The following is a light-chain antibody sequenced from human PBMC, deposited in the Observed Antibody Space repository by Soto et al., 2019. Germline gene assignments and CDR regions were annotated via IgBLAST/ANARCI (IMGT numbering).Light chain of an antibody. V-gene: IGKV3-15*01. J-gene: IGKJ1*01. CDR1: QSVGRS. CDR3: QQYNNWPWT. Sequence: IVMTQSPDTLSVSPGERATLSCRASQSVGRSLAWYQQKPGQAPSLLIYGTSARATGIPATFSGSGSGTEFTLTISSLQSEDFAVYYCQQYNNWPWTFGQGTKVDIK. CDR2: GTS.